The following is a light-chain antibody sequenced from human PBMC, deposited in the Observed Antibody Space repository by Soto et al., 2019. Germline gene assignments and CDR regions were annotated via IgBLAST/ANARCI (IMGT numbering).Light chain of an antibody. CDR2: GAS. CDR3: QQYGSTPRT. V-gene: IGKV3-20*01. CDR1: QSVSNNY. J-gene: IGKJ1*01. Sequence: IVLTQSPGTLSLSPGERATLSCRSSQSVSNNYLAWYQQKPCQAPRLLIYGASSRATGIPDRFSGSGSGTDFALTISRREPEDFAVYHCQQYGSTPRTFGQGTNVET.